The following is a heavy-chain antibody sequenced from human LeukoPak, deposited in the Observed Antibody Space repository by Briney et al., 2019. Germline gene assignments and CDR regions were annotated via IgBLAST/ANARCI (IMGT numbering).Heavy chain of an antibody. CDR3: ARDSALAPYLDY. J-gene: IGHJ4*02. CDR1: GFTFSSYG. V-gene: IGHV3-21*01. Sequence: GGSLRLSCAASGFTFSSYGMHWVRQAPGKGLEWVSSISSSSSYIYYADSVKGRFTISRDNAKNSLYLQMNSLRAEDTAVYYCARDSALAPYLDYWGQGTLVTVSS. CDR2: ISSSSSYI. D-gene: IGHD2-15*01.